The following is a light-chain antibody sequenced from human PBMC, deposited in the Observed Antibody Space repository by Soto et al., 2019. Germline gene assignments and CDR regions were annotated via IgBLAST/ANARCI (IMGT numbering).Light chain of an antibody. V-gene: IGKV3-15*01. Sequence: EILMTQSPASLSVSPGENATLSCRASQSVSTNLVWYQQKLGQSPRLLIFDASTRPTGIPARFGGMGSGTQFTLTITSLQSEDSAVYYCQQYHKWPPLTFGGGTKVEI. CDR3: QQYHKWPPLT. CDR1: QSVSTN. CDR2: DAS. J-gene: IGKJ4*01.